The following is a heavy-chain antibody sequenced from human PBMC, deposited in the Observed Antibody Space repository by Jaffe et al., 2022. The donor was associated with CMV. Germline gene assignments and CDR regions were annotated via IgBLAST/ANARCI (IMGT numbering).Heavy chain of an antibody. V-gene: IGHV4-39*01. CDR2: IYYSGST. Sequence: QLQLQESGPGLVKPSETLSLTCTVSGGSISSSSYYWGWIRQPPGKGLEWIGSIYYSGSTYYNPSLKSRVTISVDTSKNQFSLKLSSVTAADTAVYYCARRSSKSYYAPFDYWGQGTLVTVSS. D-gene: IGHD1-26*01. CDR1: GGSISSSSYY. J-gene: IGHJ4*02. CDR3: ARRSSKSYYAPFDY.